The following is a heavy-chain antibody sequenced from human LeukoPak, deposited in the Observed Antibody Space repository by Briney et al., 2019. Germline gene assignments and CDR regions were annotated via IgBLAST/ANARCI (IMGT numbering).Heavy chain of an antibody. Sequence: ASVKVSCKASGYTFTSYGISWVRQAPGQGLEWMGWISAYNGNTNYAQKLQGRVTMTTDTSTSTAYMELRSLRSDDTAVYYCARGAGYSSSWYHNWFDPWGQGTLVTVSS. CDR2: ISAYNGNT. V-gene: IGHV1-18*01. CDR1: GYTFTSYG. D-gene: IGHD6-13*01. J-gene: IGHJ5*02. CDR3: ARGAGYSSSWYHNWFDP.